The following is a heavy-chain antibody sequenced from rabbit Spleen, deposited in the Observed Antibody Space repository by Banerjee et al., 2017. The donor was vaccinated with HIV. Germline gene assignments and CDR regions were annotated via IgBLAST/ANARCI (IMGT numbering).Heavy chain of an antibody. V-gene: IGHV1S7*01. Sequence: QLKESGGGLVQPGGSLKLSCKASGFDFSGYYLSWVRQAPGKGLEWIGYIDPVFGSTYYANWVNGRFTISSDNAQNTLYLQLKSLTAADTATYFCARGPPYAGYTTYGYVYFNLWGPGTRSPS. CDR2: IDPVFGST. CDR3: ARGPPYAGYTTYGYVYFNL. J-gene: IGHJ4*01. D-gene: IGHD7-1*01. CDR1: GFDFSGYY.